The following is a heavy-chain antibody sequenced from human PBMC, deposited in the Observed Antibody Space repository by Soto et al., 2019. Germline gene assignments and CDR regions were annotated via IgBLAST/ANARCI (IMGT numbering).Heavy chain of an antibody. CDR2: ISAYNGNT. D-gene: IGHD3-9*01. CDR3: ARDLYHDILTGYPDFDY. V-gene: IGHV1-18*04. Sequence: GSVKGCSKACGYAFTSYGISWVRQAPGQGLEWMGWISAYNGNTNYAQKLQGRVTMTTDTSTSTAYMELRSLRSDDTAVYYCARDLYHDILTGYPDFDYWGQGTMFTVSS. J-gene: IGHJ4*02. CDR1: GYAFTSYG.